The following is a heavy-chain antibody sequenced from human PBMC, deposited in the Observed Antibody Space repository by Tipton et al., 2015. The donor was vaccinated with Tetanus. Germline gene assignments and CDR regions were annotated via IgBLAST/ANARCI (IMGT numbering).Heavy chain of an antibody. CDR2: INYTGSA. J-gene: IGHJ5*02. CDR3: AASVVRWFDP. CDR1: GGSFSDNF. D-gene: IGHD2-2*01. V-gene: IGHV4-34*01. Sequence: TLSLTCAVHGGSFSDNFWSWIRQSPGKGPEWIGEINYTGSANYNPSLKSRVTMSVATSKKQISLQLNSVTAADTAVYYCAASVVRWFDPWGQGTRVTVSS.